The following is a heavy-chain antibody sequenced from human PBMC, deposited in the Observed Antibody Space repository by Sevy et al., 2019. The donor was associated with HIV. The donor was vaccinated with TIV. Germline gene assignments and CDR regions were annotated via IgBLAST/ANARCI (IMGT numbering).Heavy chain of an antibody. V-gene: IGHV3-23*01. CDR3: AKDGSTFLDY. CDR2: ISSSGGST. CDR1: RFTFSSYA. Sequence: GGSLRLSCAASRFTFSSYAMSWVRQAPGKGLEWVSAISSSGGSTYYADSVKGRFTISRENSKNTLFLQMNSLRAEDTAVYYCAKDGSTFLDYWGQGTLVTVSS. D-gene: IGHD3-10*01. J-gene: IGHJ4*02.